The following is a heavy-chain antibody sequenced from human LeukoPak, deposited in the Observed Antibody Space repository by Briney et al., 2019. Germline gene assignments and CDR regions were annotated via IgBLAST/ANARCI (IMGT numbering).Heavy chain of an antibody. D-gene: IGHD2-15*01. Sequence: SETLSLTCTVSGGSISSYYWSWIRQPAGKGLEWIGRIYTSGSTNYNPSLKSRVTMSVDTSKNQFSLKLSSVTAADTAVYYCARALSEYCSGGSCSPDAFDIWGQGTMVTVSS. CDR3: ARALSEYCSGGSCSPDAFDI. CDR2: IYTSGST. V-gene: IGHV4-4*07. J-gene: IGHJ3*02. CDR1: GGSISSYY.